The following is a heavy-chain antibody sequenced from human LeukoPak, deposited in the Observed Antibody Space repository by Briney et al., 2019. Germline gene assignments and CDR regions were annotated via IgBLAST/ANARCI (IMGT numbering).Heavy chain of an antibody. V-gene: IGHV3-30-3*01. J-gene: IGHJ4*02. D-gene: IGHD6-19*01. CDR3: AKLLAVAGTGDY. Sequence: PGRSLRLSCAASGFTFSSYAMHWVRQAPGKGLEWVAVISYDGSNKYYADSVKGRFTISRDNSKNTLYLQMNSLRAEDTAVYYCAKLLAVAGTGDYWGQGTLVTVSS. CDR2: ISYDGSNK. CDR1: GFTFSSYA.